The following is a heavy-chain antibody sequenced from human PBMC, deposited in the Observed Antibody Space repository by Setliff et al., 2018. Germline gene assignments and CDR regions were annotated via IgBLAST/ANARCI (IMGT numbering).Heavy chain of an antibody. CDR3: ARVKVIVGATPRTYYMDV. Sequence: ASVKVSCKASGYTFTGYYMHWVRQAPGQGLEWMGRINPNSGNTGYAQKFQGRVTITRNTSISTAYMELSSLRSEDTAVYYCARVKVIVGATPRTYYMDVWGKGTTVTVSS. CDR1: GYTFTGYY. D-gene: IGHD1-26*01. CDR2: INPNSGNT. J-gene: IGHJ6*03. V-gene: IGHV1-8*03.